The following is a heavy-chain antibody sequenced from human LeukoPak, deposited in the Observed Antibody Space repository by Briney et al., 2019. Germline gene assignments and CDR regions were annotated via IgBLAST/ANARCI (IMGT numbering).Heavy chain of an antibody. D-gene: IGHD3-3*01. V-gene: IGHV1-46*01. CDR1: GYTFTSYY. Sequence: EASVKVSCKASGYTFTSYYMHWVRQAPGQGLEWMGIINPSGGSTSYAQKFQGRVTMTRDTSTSTVYMELSSLRSEDTAVYYCARGTIFGVVTGYYYYYMDAWGKGTTVTVSS. CDR2: INPSGGST. J-gene: IGHJ6*03. CDR3: ARGTIFGVVTGYYYYYMDA.